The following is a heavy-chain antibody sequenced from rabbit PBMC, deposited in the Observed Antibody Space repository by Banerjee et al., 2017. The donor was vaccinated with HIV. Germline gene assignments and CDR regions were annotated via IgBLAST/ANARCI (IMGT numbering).Heavy chain of an antibody. D-gene: IGHD1-1*01. V-gene: IGHV1S7*01. CDR1: GFSLSSYS. CDR3: AREASSNNYYGIYYGMDL. Sequence: QLVESGGGLVQPGGSLKLSCKASGFSLSSYSMQWVRQAPGKGLEWIGYIDPVFGSTYYASWVNGRFTISSHNAQNTLSLQLNSLTAADTATYFCAREASSNNYYGIYYGMDLWGPGTLVTVS. J-gene: IGHJ6*01. CDR2: IDPVFGST.